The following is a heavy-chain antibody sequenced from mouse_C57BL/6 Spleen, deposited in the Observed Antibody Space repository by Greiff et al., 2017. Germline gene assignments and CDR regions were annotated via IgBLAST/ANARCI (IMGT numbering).Heavy chain of an antibody. CDR2: INPSTGGT. J-gene: IGHJ2*02. Sequence: VQLQQSGPELVKPGASVKISCKASGYSFTGYYMNWVKQSPEKSLEWIGEINPSTGGTTYNQKFKAKATLTVDKSASTAYMQRKSLTSEASAVYYCARWDYSNPFDYWGQGTSLTVSS. V-gene: IGHV1-42*01. D-gene: IGHD2-5*01. CDR3: ARWDYSNPFDY. CDR1: GYSFTGYY.